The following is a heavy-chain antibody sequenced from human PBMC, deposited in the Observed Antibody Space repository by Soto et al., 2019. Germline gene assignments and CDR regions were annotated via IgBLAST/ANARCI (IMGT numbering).Heavy chain of an antibody. V-gene: IGHV1-69*02. D-gene: IGHD6-19*01. CDR1: GGTFSSYT. Sequence: ASVKVSCKASGGTFSSYTISWVRQAPGQGLEWMGRIIPILGIANYAQKFQGRVTITADKSTSTAYMELSSLRSEDTAVYYCAIWVAGTADDYWGQGTLVTVSS. CDR2: IIPILGIA. CDR3: AIWVAGTADDY. J-gene: IGHJ4*02.